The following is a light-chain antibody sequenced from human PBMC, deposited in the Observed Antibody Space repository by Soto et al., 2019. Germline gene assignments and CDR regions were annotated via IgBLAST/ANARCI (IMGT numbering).Light chain of an antibody. CDR2: DVS. CDR3: QHRSNWPRT. V-gene: IGKV3-11*01. Sequence: EIVLTQSPATLSLSPGERATLSCRASQSVSTYLAWYQQKPGQAPRLLIYDVSNRATGIPARFSGSGSGTDFTITISSLEPEDFAVYYCQHRSNWPRTFGQGTKLEIK. CDR1: QSVSTY. J-gene: IGKJ2*01.